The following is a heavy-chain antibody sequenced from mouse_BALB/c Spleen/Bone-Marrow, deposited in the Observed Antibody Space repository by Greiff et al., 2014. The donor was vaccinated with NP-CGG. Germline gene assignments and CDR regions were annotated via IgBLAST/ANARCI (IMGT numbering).Heavy chain of an antibody. J-gene: IGHJ1*01. D-gene: IGHD2-1*01. V-gene: IGHV7-3*02. CDR1: GFTFTDYY. CDR3: ARDKNYGSYWYFDV. CDR2: IRNKANGYTT. Sequence: EVQRVESGGGLVQPGGSLRLSCATSGFTFTDYYMSWVSQPPGKALEWLGFIRNKANGYTTEYSASVKGRFTISRDNSQSILYLQMNTLRAEDSATYYCARDKNYGSYWYFDVWGAGTTVTVSS.